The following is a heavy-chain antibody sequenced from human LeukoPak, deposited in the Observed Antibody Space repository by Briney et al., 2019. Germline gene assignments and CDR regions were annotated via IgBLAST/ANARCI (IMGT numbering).Heavy chain of an antibody. CDR2: VYTSGST. CDR3: ARLITGTTTAFDI. Sequence: SETLSLTCSVSGGSISGYYWTWIRQPAGKGLEWIGRVYTSGSTHYNPSLKTRLTMSVDTSKNQFSLKLSSVTAADTAVYYCARLITGTTTAFDIWGQGTMVTVSP. D-gene: IGHD1-7*01. V-gene: IGHV4-4*07. J-gene: IGHJ3*02. CDR1: GGSISGYY.